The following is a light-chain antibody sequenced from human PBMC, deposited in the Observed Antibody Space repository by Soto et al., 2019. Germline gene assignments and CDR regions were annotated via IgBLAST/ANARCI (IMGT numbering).Light chain of an antibody. J-gene: IGKJ1*01. CDR2: DAS. CDR3: QQYAKAPLT. Sequence: EIVLTQSPGTLSLSPGERATLSCRASQSVSSSYLAWYQQKPGQAPRLLIYDASSRATGIPDRFSASGSGTDFTLTISRLEPEDFAVYYCQQYAKAPLTFGQRTKVDI. V-gene: IGKV3-20*01. CDR1: QSVSSSY.